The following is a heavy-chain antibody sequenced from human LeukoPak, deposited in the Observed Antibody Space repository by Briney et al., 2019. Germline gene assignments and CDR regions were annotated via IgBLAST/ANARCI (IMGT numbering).Heavy chain of an antibody. J-gene: IGHJ4*02. CDR1: GDTFTSYD. CDR3: ARGPPYYDFWSDRYFDY. V-gene: IGHV1-8*01. D-gene: IGHD3-3*01. Sequence: ASVKVSCKASGDTFTSYDINWVRQATGQGLEWMGWMNPNSGNTGYAQKFQGRDTMTRNTSISTAYMELSSLRSEDTAVYYCARGPPYYDFWSDRYFDYWGQGTLVTVSS. CDR2: MNPNSGNT.